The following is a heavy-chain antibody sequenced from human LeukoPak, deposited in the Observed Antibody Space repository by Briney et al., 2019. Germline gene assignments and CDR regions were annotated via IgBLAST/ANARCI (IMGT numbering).Heavy chain of an antibody. CDR3: ASQKYYYGSGSYYKEGFDY. D-gene: IGHD3-10*01. CDR2: ISSSSSYT. Sequence: GGSLRLSCAASGFTFSDYYMSWIRQAPGKGLEWVSYISSSSSYTNYADSVKGRFTISRDNTKNSLYLQMNSLRAEDTAVYYCASQKYYYGSGSYYKEGFDYWGQGTLVTVSS. V-gene: IGHV3-11*03. CDR1: GFTFSDYY. J-gene: IGHJ4*02.